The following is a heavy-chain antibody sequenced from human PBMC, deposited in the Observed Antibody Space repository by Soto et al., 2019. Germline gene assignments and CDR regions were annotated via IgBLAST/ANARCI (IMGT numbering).Heavy chain of an antibody. CDR1: GGSFSSYY. Sequence: SETLSLTCAVYGGSFSSYYWSWIRERPGKGLEWIGEMYHSRSTNCNPSLNSRLTIYVDTEKDQFALKLSSVTAADTAVYYCARGLRLLEWLSAYYYGMDVWGQGTTVT. D-gene: IGHD3-3*01. V-gene: IGHV4-34*01. J-gene: IGHJ6*02. CDR3: ARGLRLLEWLSAYYYGMDV. CDR2: MYHSRST.